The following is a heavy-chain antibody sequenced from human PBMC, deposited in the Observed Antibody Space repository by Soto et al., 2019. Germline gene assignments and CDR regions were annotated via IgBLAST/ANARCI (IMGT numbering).Heavy chain of an antibody. J-gene: IGHJ5*02. D-gene: IGHD6-13*01. V-gene: IGHV3-48*02. CDR1: GFTFSRYS. Sequence: GGSLRLSCAASGFTFSRYSMNWVRQAPGKGLEWISYITSDNSTIYYADSVKGRFTISRDNAKNSLFLQMNSLRDEDTAMYYCARDNGRAGSFHPCGQGTLVTVSS. CDR2: ITSDNSTI. CDR3: ARDNGRAGSFHP.